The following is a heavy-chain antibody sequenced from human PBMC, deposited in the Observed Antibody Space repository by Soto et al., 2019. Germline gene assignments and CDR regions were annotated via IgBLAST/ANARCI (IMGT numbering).Heavy chain of an antibody. Sequence: PGGSLRLSXAASGFTFSSYAMSWVRQAPGKGLEWVSAISGSGGSTYYADSVKGRFTISRDNSKNTLYLQVNSLRAEDTAVYYCAKDHAPMIVVWHPGGYYYGMDVWGQGTTVTVSS. J-gene: IGHJ6*02. CDR2: ISGSGGST. CDR1: GFTFSSYA. V-gene: IGHV3-23*01. CDR3: AKDHAPMIVVWHPGGYYYGMDV. D-gene: IGHD3-22*01.